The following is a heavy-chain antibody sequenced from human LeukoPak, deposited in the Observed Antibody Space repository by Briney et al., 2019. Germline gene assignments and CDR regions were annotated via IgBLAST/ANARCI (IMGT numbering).Heavy chain of an antibody. Sequence: GGSLRLSCATSGFTFVDYGLSWVRRAPGKGLEWLCAINYNGAITDYADSVKGRFTISRDNAKNSLYLRMDSLRAEDTASYYCARDRLGPSFSVSHFDLWGQGTLVTVSS. J-gene: IGHJ4*02. D-gene: IGHD3-3*02. V-gene: IGHV3-20*04. CDR1: GFTFVDYG. CDR3: ARDRLGPSFSVSHFDL. CDR2: INYNGAIT.